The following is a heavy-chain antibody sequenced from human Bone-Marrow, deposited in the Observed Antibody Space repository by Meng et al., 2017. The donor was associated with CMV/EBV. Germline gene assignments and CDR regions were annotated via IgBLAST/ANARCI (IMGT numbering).Heavy chain of an antibody. CDR1: GFTFSNYW. D-gene: IGHD2-2*01. CDR3: ARLIPAAMYYYYGMDV. J-gene: IGHJ6*02. CDR2: INGGGRTI. V-gene: IGHV3-48*04. Sequence: GESLKISCVASGFTFSNYWMNWVRQAPGKGLEWVSYINGGGRTIYYADSVKGRFTISRDNAKNSLYLQMNSLRAEDTAVYYCARLIPAAMYYYYGMDVWGQGTTVTVSS.